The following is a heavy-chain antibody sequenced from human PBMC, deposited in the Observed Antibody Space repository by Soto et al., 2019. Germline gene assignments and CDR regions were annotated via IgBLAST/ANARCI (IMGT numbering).Heavy chain of an antibody. CDR1: GYTFTSYY. D-gene: IGHD3-3*01. CDR2: INPSGGST. Sequence: QVQLVQSGAEVKKPGASVKVSCKASGYTFTSYYMHWVRQAPGQGLEWMGIINPSGGSTSYAQKFQGRVPMTRDTSTSTVYMARSSLRSEDTAVYYCARVYPIFWSGFSWVDGMDVWGQGTTVTVSS. CDR3: ARVYPIFWSGFSWVDGMDV. V-gene: IGHV1-46*01. J-gene: IGHJ6*02.